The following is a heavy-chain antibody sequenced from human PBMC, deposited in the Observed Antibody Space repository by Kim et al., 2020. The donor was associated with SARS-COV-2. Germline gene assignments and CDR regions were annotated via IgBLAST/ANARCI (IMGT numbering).Heavy chain of an antibody. CDR1: GFTFSSYA. CDR3: AKAGGGWNYGDY. CDR2: IDNSGSPT. Sequence: GGSLRLSCAASGFTFSSYAMTWVRQAPGKGLKWVSTIDNSGSPTYYADSVRGRFTISRDNSKNTLYLQMSSLRAEDTAVYYCAKAGGGWNYGDYWGQGTLVTVSS. V-gene: IGHV3-23*05. D-gene: IGHD6-19*01. J-gene: IGHJ4*02.